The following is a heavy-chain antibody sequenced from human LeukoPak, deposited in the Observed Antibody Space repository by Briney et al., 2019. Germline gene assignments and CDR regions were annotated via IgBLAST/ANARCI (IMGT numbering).Heavy chain of an antibody. Sequence: ASVKVSCKASGYTFTSYGISWVRQAPGQGLEWMGWISAYNGNTNYAQKLQGRVTMTTDTSTSTAYMELRSLRSDDTAVYYCAREVSRFLEWSRGADYWGQGTLVTVSS. CDR1: GYTFTSYG. D-gene: IGHD3-3*01. CDR3: AREVSRFLEWSRGADY. CDR2: ISAYNGNT. J-gene: IGHJ4*02. V-gene: IGHV1-18*01.